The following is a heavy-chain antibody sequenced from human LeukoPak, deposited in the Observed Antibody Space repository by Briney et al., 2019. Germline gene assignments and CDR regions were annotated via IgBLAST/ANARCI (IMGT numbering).Heavy chain of an antibody. J-gene: IGHJ4*02. V-gene: IGHV4-38-2*01. CDR2: IYYSGST. CDR3: ARQGEVAGDFDY. CDR1: GYSISGGYY. D-gene: IGHD6-19*01. Sequence: SETLSLTCAVSGYSISGGYYWGWIRQPPGKGLEWIGSIYYSGSTYYNPSLKSRVTISVDTSENQFSLKLSSVTAADTAVYCCARQGEVAGDFDYWGQGTLVTVSS.